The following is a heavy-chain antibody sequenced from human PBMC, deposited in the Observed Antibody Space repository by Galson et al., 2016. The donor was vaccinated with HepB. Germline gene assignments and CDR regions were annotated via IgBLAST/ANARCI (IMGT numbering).Heavy chain of an antibody. CDR1: GFTFSSYA. CDR2: ISYDGSNK. J-gene: IGHJ4*02. D-gene: IGHD4-23*01. V-gene: IGHV3-30-3*01. Sequence: SLRLSCAASGFTFSSYAMHWVRQAPGKGLEWVAVISYDGSNKYYADSVKGRFTISRDNSKNTLYVQMNSLRAEDTAVYYCAREIRRWVHSYYFDHWGQGTLVTVSS. CDR3: AREIRRWVHSYYFDH.